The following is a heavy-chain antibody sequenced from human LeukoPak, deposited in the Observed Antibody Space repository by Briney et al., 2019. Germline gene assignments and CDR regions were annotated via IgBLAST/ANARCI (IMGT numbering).Heavy chain of an antibody. J-gene: IGHJ4*02. D-gene: IGHD6-19*01. CDR1: GFSLTTSGVG. V-gene: IGHV2-5*02. CDR2: IYWDDDK. Sequence: SGPTLVKPTQTLTLTCTFSGFSLTTSGVGVGWNRQPPGKALDWLALIYWDDDKGYSPSLKSRLTITKDTSKNQVVLTMTHMDPVDTATYYCAHQAVAGTLGYWGQGTLVTVSS. CDR3: AHQAVAGTLGY.